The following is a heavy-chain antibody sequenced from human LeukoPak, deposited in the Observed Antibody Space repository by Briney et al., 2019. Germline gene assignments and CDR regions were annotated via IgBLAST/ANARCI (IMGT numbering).Heavy chain of an antibody. V-gene: IGHV3-30*02. J-gene: IGHJ4*02. CDR3: AKGLRNYYDSSGYYSYFDY. CDR2: IRYDGSNK. Sequence: GGSLRLSCAASGFTFSSYGMHWVRQAPGKGLEWVAFIRYDGSNKYYADSVKGRFTISRDNSKNTLYLQMNSLRAEDTAVYYCAKGLRNYYDSSGYYSYFDYWGQGTLVTVSS. D-gene: IGHD3-22*01. CDR1: GFTFSSYG.